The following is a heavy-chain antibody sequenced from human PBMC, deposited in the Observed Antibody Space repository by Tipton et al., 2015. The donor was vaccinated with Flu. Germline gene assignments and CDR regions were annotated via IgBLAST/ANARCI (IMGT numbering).Heavy chain of an antibody. CDR3: ARYVIRSDNGDFGDYLDY. Sequence: SLRLSCEASGFTIKDADMGWFRQAPGKGLEWVSHISGVGNIRGIDNVFNADSVKGRFTISRDISKNTLYLYMNSLRPDDTAIYFCARYVIRSDNGDFGDYLDYWGQGTLVTVSS. V-gene: IGHV3-11*01. J-gene: IGHJ4*02. D-gene: IGHD4-17*01. CDR1: GFTIKDAD. CDR2: ISGVGNIRG.